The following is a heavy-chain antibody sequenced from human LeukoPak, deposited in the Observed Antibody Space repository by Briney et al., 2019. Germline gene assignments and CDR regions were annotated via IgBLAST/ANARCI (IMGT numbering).Heavy chain of an antibody. J-gene: IGHJ4*02. CDR2: INPNSGGT. Sequence: ASVKVSCKASGYTFTGYYMHWVRQAPGQGLEWMGWINPNSGGTNYAQKFQGRVTMTRDTSISTAYMELSRLRSDDTAVYYCARDSDSSSYFDSWGQGTLVTVSS. CDR3: ARDSDSSSYFDS. V-gene: IGHV1-2*02. CDR1: GYTFTGYY. D-gene: IGHD3-22*01.